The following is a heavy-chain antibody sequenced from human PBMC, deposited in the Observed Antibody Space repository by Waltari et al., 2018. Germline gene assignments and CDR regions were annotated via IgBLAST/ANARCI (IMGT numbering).Heavy chain of an antibody. Sequence: EVQLVESGGGLVQPGGSLRLSCAAPGFTFSSYWLSWVRQAPGQGLEWEANIKQDGSEKYYVDSVKGRFTISRDNAKNSLYLQMNSLRAEDTAVYYCARDHCSSTSCYAPYSYYYYYGMDVWGQGTTVTVSS. CDR3: ARDHCSSTSCYAPYSYYYYYGMDV. CDR2: IKQDGSEK. CDR1: GFTFSSYW. D-gene: IGHD2-2*01. J-gene: IGHJ6*02. V-gene: IGHV3-7*04.